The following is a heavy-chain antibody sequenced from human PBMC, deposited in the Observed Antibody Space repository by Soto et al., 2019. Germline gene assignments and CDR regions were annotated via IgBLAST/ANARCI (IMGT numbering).Heavy chain of an antibody. Sequence: SETLSLTCAVYGGSFSGYYWSWIRQPPGKGLEWIGEINHSGSTNYNPSLKSRVTISVDTSKNQFSLKLSSVTAADTAVYYCARGYGSPDYWGKGTLVTVSS. CDR1: GGSFSGYY. CDR2: INHSGST. CDR3: ARGYGSPDY. J-gene: IGHJ4*02. V-gene: IGHV4-34*01. D-gene: IGHD3-10*01.